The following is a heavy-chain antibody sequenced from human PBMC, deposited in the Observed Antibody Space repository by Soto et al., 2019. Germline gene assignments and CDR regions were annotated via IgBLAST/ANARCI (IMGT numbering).Heavy chain of an antibody. Sequence: TLSLTCVIAGDSISSKSATWNWIRQSPSRGLEWLGRTYYRPKWYYDYAVSVTGRITINVDTSKNQFTLQVDSVTPEDTAVYYCARGPGVLVAGYGLDVWGQGTAVTVSS. V-gene: IGHV6-1*01. J-gene: IGHJ6*02. CDR3: ARGPGVLVAGYGLDV. CDR1: GDSISSKSAT. D-gene: IGHD6-19*01. CDR2: TYYRPKWYY.